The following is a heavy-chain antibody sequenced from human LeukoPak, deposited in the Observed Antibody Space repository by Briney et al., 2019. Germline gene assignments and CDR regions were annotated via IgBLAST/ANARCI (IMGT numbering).Heavy chain of an antibody. D-gene: IGHD3-10*01. CDR2: INHSGST. V-gene: IGHV4-34*01. CDR1: GGSFSGYY. J-gene: IGHJ5*02. Sequence: ASETLSLTCAVYGGSFSGYYWSWIRQPPGKGLEWIGEINHSGSTNYNPSLKSRVTISVDTSKNQFSRKLSPVTAADTAVYYCARGEFGELLSYWFDPWGQGTLVTVSS. CDR3: ARGEFGELLSYWFDP.